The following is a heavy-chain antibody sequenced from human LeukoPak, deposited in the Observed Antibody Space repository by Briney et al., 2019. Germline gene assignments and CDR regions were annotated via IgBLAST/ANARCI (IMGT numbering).Heavy chain of an antibody. CDR3: ASAGHDGIGYKVC. V-gene: IGHV4-4*02. Sequence: SSETLSLTCAVSGGSISSSNWWSWVRQPPGKGLECIGEIYHSGSANYNPSLKSRVTISVDKSKNQFSLRLSSVTAADTAVYYCASAGHDGIGYKVCWGQGTLVTVSS. CDR2: IYHSGSA. CDR1: GGSISSSNW. J-gene: IGHJ4*02. D-gene: IGHD3-22*01.